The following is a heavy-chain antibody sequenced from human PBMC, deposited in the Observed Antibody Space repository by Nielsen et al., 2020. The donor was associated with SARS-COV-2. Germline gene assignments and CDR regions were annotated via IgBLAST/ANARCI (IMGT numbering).Heavy chain of an antibody. V-gene: IGHV3-48*02. CDR1: GFTFNTYG. J-gene: IGHJ2*01. Sequence: GESLKISCAASGFTFNTYGINWVRQAPGKGLEWVSFISSSGDAVYYADSVQGRYTVSRDNAKNSLYLQMNSLRDEDTAVYYCARDQDGGAATSNWYFDLWGRGTLVIVSS. D-gene: IGHD6-25*01. CDR3: ARDQDGGAATSNWYFDL. CDR2: ISSSGDAV.